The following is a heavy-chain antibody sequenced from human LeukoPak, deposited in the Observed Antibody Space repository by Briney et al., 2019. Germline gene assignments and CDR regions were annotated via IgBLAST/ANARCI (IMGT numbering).Heavy chain of an antibody. CDR2: MNPNTGNT. V-gene: IGHV1-8*03. Sequence: ASVKVSCKASGYTFTGYYMHWVRQAPGQGLEWMGWMNPNTGNTGYAQKFQGRVTITKNTAISTAYMELSSLRSEDTAVYYCARDTNTRGYYYMDVWGKGTTVTISS. J-gene: IGHJ6*03. CDR1: GYTFTGYY. D-gene: IGHD5-24*01. CDR3: ARDTNTRGYYYMDV.